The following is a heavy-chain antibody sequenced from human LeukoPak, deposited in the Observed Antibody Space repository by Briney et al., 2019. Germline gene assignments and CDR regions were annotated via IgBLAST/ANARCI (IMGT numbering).Heavy chain of an antibody. CDR2: ISSDGRST. J-gene: IGHJ4*02. Sequence: GGSLGLFCAASGFTFSNYWMYWVRHAPGKGLVWVPRISSDGRSTLYADSAKGRFTTSRDNAKNTLYLEMNSLRAEDTGVYYCARDSIVADGDFDYWGQGTLVTVSS. V-gene: IGHV3-74*01. D-gene: IGHD6-13*01. CDR1: GFTFSNYW. CDR3: ARDSIVADGDFDY.